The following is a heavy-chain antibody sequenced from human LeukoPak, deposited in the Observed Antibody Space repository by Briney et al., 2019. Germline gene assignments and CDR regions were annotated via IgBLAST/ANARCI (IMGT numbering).Heavy chain of an antibody. D-gene: IGHD3-22*01. CDR2: ISGSSDFI. CDR1: GFRFSDYY. V-gene: IGHV3-11*01. Sequence: GGSLRLSCAASGFRFSDYYMSWIRQAPGKGLEWVSYISGSSDFIYYGDSVKGRFTISRDNAKNSLYLQMNSLRAEDTAVYYCARNYRDSSGYLYYYFDFWGQGILVTVSS. J-gene: IGHJ4*02. CDR3: ARNYRDSSGYLYYYFDF.